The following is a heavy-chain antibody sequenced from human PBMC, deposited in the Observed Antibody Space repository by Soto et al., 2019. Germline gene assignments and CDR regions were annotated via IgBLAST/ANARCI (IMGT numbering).Heavy chain of an antibody. CDR3: ASGTILPLDN. Sequence: GGSLRLSCVASGFTFSTYGMHWVRQAPGKGLEWVAVIWYDGSNSFYADSVRGRFTISRDNSKNTVYLQMNSLRADDTAVYYCASGTILPLDNWGQGTLVTVSS. V-gene: IGHV3-33*01. D-gene: IGHD3-9*01. CDR1: GFTFSTYG. CDR2: IWYDGSNS. J-gene: IGHJ4*02.